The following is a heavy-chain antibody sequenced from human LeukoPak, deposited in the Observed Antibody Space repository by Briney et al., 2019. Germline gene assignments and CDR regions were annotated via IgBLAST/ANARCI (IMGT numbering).Heavy chain of an antibody. J-gene: IGHJ5*02. Sequence: PGGSLRLSCAASGFTFSSYAMSWVRQAPGKGLEWVSAISGSGGSTYYADSVKGRFTISRDNSKNTLYLQMNSLRAEDTAVYYCAKDRGATIFGVDEVPWFDPWGQGTLVTVSS. V-gene: IGHV3-23*01. CDR3: AKDRGATIFGVDEVPWFDP. D-gene: IGHD3-3*01. CDR1: GFTFSSYA. CDR2: ISGSGGST.